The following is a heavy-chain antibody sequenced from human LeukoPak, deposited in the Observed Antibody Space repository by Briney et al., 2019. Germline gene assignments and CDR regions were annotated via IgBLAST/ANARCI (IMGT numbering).Heavy chain of an antibody. D-gene: IGHD7-27*01. CDR1: GGSISSYY. CDR2: IYYSGNT. Sequence: PSETLSLTCTVSGGSISSYYWSCIRQPPGKGLEWIGYIYYSGNTNYNPSLKSRVTISVDTSKNKFSLKLSSVTAADTALYYCARGWGYSDYWGQGTLVTVSS. V-gene: IGHV4-59*01. J-gene: IGHJ4*02. CDR3: ARGWGYSDY.